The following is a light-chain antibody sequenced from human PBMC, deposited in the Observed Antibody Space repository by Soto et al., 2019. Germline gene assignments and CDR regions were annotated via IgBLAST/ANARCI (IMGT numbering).Light chain of an antibody. CDR1: SSDVGGYNY. J-gene: IGLJ2*01. Sequence: QSALTQPASVSGSPGQSITISCTGTSSDVGGYNYVSWYQQHPGKAPKLMIYDVNNRPSGVSNRFSGSKSGNTASLTISGLQAEDEADYSCRSYTSSDTLVFGGGTKLTVL. V-gene: IGLV2-14*01. CDR2: DVN. CDR3: RSYTSSDTLV.